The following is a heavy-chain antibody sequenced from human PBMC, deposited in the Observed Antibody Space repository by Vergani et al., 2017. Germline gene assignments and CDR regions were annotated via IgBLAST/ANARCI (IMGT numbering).Heavy chain of an antibody. CDR1: GGSITSRSYY. D-gene: IGHD3-9*01. CDR2: IYHSGGA. CDR3: ARTESFILRYFHWAL. V-gene: IGHV4-39*01. J-gene: IGHJ4*02. Sequence: QLHLQESGPGLVKPSETLSLTCTVSGGSITSRSYYWGWNRQPPGKGLEWIGNIYHSGGAYYNPSLKGRVTISVDTSKNQFSLEVTSVTAADTAIYFCARTESFILRYFHWALWGQGTLVTVSS.